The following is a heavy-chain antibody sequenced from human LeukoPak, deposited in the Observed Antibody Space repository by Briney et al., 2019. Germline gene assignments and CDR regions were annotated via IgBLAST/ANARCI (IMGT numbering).Heavy chain of an antibody. CDR2: VKYDGSEK. CDR1: GFTFSSYW. CDR3: ARDIEAAGLFLDY. D-gene: IGHD6-13*01. V-gene: IGHV3-7*01. Sequence: GGSLRLSCAASGFTFSSYWMSWVRQAPGKGLEWVANVKYDGSEKYYVDSVKGRFTISRDNAKNSLYLQMNSLRAEDTAVYYCARDIEAAGLFLDYWGQGTLVTVSS. J-gene: IGHJ4*02.